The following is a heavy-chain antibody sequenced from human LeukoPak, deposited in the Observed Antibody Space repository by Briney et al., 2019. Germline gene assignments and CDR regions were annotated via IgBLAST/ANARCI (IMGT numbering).Heavy chain of an antibody. V-gene: IGHV4-34*01. CDR2: INYSGNT. Sequence: SETLSLTCAVHGGSFSDYYWSWIRQPPGKGLEWIGSINYSGNTYYNPSLKNRVTISVDTSKNQFSLKLSSVTAADTAVYYCARSLSTTGLRWGQGTLVTVSS. CDR3: ARSLSTTGLR. D-gene: IGHD1-1*01. CDR1: GGSFSDYY. J-gene: IGHJ4*02.